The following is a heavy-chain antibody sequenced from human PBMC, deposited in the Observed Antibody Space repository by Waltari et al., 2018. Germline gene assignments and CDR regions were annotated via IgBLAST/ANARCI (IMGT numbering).Heavy chain of an antibody. J-gene: IGHJ4*01. D-gene: IGHD5-12*01. V-gene: IGHV1-2*02. Sequence: QVQLVQSGAEVKKPGASVKVSCKTSGFTFTSYHMHWVRQAPGQGLEWMGWINGNNGDRDYAQKFRGRVTLTRETSLSTIYMEMNRLTSDDTAVDYCAREDIVATKVFDDWGHGTLVTVSS. CDR1: GFTFTSYH. CDR2: INGNNGDR. CDR3: AREDIVATKVFDD.